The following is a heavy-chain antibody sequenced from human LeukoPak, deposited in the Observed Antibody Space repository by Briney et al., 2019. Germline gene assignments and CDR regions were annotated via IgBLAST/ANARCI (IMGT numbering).Heavy chain of an antibody. D-gene: IGHD5-18*01. Sequence: ASVKVSCRASGFIFTGYYIHWMRQAPGQGLEWMGRINPKSGGTNFAQKFQGRVTLTRDTSIRSAYMELSTLGSDDTAMYYCARGDTAKYYFDYWGQGTLVTVSS. CDR2: INPKSGGT. J-gene: IGHJ4*02. CDR3: ARGDTAKYYFDY. CDR1: GFIFTGYY. V-gene: IGHV1-2*06.